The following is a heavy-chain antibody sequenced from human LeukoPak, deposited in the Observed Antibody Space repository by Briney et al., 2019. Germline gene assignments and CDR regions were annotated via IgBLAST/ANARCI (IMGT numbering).Heavy chain of an antibody. CDR1: GFIVSSNY. J-gene: IGHJ6*02. CDR2: ISYDGSNK. CDR3: ARQGVPAATGPYYYGMDV. Sequence: PGGSLRLSCAVSGFIVSSNYMSWVRQAPGKGLEWVAVISYDGSNKYYADSVKGRFTISRDNSKNTLYLQMNSLRAEDTAVYYCARQGVPAATGPYYYGMDVWGQGTTVTVSS. D-gene: IGHD2-2*01. V-gene: IGHV3-30-3*01.